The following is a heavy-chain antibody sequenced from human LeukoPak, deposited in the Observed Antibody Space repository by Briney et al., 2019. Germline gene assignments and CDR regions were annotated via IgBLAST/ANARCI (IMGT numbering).Heavy chain of an antibody. CDR2: ISGSGGST. CDR3: AKLVRVVTRAYYFDY. V-gene: IGHV3-23*01. D-gene: IGHD3-22*01. J-gene: IGHJ4*02. CDR1: GFTLSSYA. Sequence: QSGGSLRLSCAASGFTLSSYAMSWVRQAPGKGLEWVSAISGSGGSTYYADSVKGRFTISRDNSKNTLYLQMNSLRAEDTAVYYCAKLVRVVTRAYYFDYWGQGTLVTVSS.